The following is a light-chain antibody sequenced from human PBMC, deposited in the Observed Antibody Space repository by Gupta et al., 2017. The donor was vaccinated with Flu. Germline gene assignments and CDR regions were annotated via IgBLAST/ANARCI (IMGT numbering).Light chain of an antibody. CDR1: QSVSSY. Sequence: EIVLTQSPATLSLSPGDRATLSCRASQSVSSYLAWYQQKPGQPPRLLIYDASTRATGIPARFSGSGSGTDFTLCISSLEPADFAVYYCQQRANWLPGLTFGGGTKVEIK. CDR3: QQRANWLPGLT. J-gene: IGKJ4*01. CDR2: DAS. V-gene: IGKV3-11*01.